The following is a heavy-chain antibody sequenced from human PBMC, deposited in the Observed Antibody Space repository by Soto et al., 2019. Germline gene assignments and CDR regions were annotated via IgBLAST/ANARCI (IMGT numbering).Heavy chain of an antibody. J-gene: IGHJ5*02. CDR3: ARSVDP. V-gene: IGHV4-34*01. CDR2: INHSGST. Sequence: SETLSLTCAVYGGSFSGYYWSWIRQPPGKGLEWIGEINHSGSTNYNPSLKSRVTISVDTSKNQFSLRLTSVTAADTAVYYCARSVDPWGQGTLVTVSS. CDR1: GGSFSGYY.